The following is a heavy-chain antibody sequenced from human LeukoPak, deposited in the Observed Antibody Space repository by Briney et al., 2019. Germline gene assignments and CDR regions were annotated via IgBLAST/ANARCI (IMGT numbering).Heavy chain of an antibody. Sequence: GGSLILSCAASGLTFSTYAMSWVRQAPGKGLEWVSAISASGGSTYYADSVKGRFTISRDNSKNTLYLQMNSLRAEDTAVYYCARDGGLTNRGPDDAFDIWGQGTMVTVSS. CDR2: ISASGGST. J-gene: IGHJ3*02. CDR1: GLTFSTYA. D-gene: IGHD2-8*01. V-gene: IGHV3-23*01. CDR3: ARDGGLTNRGPDDAFDI.